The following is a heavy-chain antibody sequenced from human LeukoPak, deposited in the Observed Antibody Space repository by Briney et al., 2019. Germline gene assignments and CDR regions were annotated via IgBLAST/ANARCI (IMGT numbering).Heavy chain of an antibody. Sequence: GGSLRLSCAASGFTFSSYGMHWVRQAPGKGLEWVAFIRYDGSNKYYADSVKGRFTISRDNSKNTLYLQMNSLRAEDTAVYYCAKPRDGSSTAAALDYWGQGTLVTVSS. CDR2: IRYDGSNK. CDR3: AKPRDGSSTAAALDY. V-gene: IGHV3-30*02. J-gene: IGHJ4*02. CDR1: GFTFSSYG. D-gene: IGHD6-25*01.